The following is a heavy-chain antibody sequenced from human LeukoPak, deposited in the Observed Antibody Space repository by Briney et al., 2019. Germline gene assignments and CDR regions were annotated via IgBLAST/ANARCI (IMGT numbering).Heavy chain of an antibody. CDR2: IYSGGST. D-gene: IGHD3-3*01. V-gene: IGHV3-66*01. Sequence: PGGSLRLSCAASGFTVSSNYMSWVRQAPGKGLEWVSVIYSGGSTYYADSVKGRFTISRDNSKNTLYLQMNSLRAEDTAVYYCARAPPPTIFGVVIMDYYYGMDVWGQGTTVTVSS. CDR3: ARAPPPTIFGVVIMDYYYGMDV. CDR1: GFTVSSNY. J-gene: IGHJ6*02.